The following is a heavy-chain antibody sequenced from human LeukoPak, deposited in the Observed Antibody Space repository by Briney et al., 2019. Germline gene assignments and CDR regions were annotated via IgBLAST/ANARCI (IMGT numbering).Heavy chain of an antibody. J-gene: IGHJ4*02. CDR3: AREGYVWGSYRYGYYFDY. CDR1: GYTFTSYG. CDR2: ISAYNGNT. V-gene: IGHV1-18*01. Sequence: ASVKVSCKASGYTFTSYGISWVRQAPGQGLEWMGWISAYNGNTNYAQKLQGRVTMTTDTSTSTAYMELRSLRSDDTAVYYCAREGYVWGSYRYGYYFDYWGQGTLVTVSS. D-gene: IGHD3-16*02.